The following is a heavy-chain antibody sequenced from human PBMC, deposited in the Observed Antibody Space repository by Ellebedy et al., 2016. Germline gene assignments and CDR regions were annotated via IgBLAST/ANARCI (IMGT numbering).Heavy chain of an antibody. CDR2: ISGSGGST. CDR1: GFTFSSYA. D-gene: IGHD3-22*01. V-gene: IGHV3-23*01. J-gene: IGHJ4*02. CDR3: AKATGDSSGYYYEKSPYFDY. Sequence: GGSLRLSCAASGFTFSSYAMSWVRQAPGKGLEWVSAISGSGGSTYYADSVKGRFTIPRDNSKNTLYLQMNSLRAEDTAVYYCAKATGDSSGYYYEKSPYFDYWGQGTLVTVSS.